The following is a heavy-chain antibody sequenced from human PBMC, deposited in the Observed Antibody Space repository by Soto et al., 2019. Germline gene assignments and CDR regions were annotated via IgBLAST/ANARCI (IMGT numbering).Heavy chain of an antibody. J-gene: IGHJ3*02. D-gene: IGHD3-22*01. CDR3: ARKNYDSSGYYYAFDI. V-gene: IGHV4-31*03. CDR2: IYYSGST. CDR1: GGSISSGGYY. Sequence: PSETLSLTCTVSGGSISSGGYYWSWIRQHPGKGLEWIGYIYYSGSTYYNPSLKSRVTISVDTSKNQFSLKLSSVTAADTAVYYCARKNYDSSGYYYAFDIWGQGTMVTVS.